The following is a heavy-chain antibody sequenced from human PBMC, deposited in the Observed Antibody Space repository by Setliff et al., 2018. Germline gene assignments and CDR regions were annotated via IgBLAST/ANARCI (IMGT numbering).Heavy chain of an antibody. D-gene: IGHD2-8*02. Sequence: ASVKVSCKSSGYIFRSYGLSWVRQAPGQGLEWMGWISSYNGHTNYAPKVQGRVTMSTDTPTGTASMELRSLRSDDTAIYYCAISTLSICTGGNCPNAFDVWGQGTVVTVSS. V-gene: IGHV1-18*01. CDR1: GYIFRSYG. J-gene: IGHJ3*01. CDR2: ISSYNGHT. CDR3: AISTLSICTGGNCPNAFDV.